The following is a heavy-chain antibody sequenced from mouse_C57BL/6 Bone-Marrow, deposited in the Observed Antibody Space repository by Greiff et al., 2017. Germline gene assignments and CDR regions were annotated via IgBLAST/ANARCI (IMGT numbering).Heavy chain of an antibody. J-gene: IGHJ1*03. V-gene: IGHV1-81*01. D-gene: IGHD1-1*01. CDR3: ARGRLLLCYFDV. CDR1: GYTFTSYG. Sequence: VQLQQSGAELARPGASVKLSCQDSGYTFTSYGISWVKQRTGQGLEWIGEIYPRSGNTYYNEKFKGKATLTADKSSRTAYMGLRSLTSDDSAVYFCARGRLLLCYFDVWGTGTTVTVSS. CDR2: IYPRSGNT.